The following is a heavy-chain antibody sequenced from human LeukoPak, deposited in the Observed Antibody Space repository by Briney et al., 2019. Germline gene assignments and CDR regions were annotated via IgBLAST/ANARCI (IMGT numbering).Heavy chain of an antibody. V-gene: IGHV4-61*02. CDR3: ARAEYSSGPREDAFDI. J-gene: IGHJ3*02. CDR2: IYTSGST. Sequence: PSETLSLTCTVSGCSISSGSYYWSWIRQPAGKGLEWIGRIYTSGSTNYNPSLKSRVTISVDTSKSQFSLKLSSVHAADTAVYYCARAEYSSGPREDAFDIWGQRTMVTVSS. CDR1: GCSISSGSYY. D-gene: IGHD6-19*01.